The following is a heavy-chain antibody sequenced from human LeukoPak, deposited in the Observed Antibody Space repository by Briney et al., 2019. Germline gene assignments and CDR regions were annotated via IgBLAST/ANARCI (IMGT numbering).Heavy chain of an antibody. V-gene: IGHV4-39*01. CDR2: IYYSGST. CDR3: VRLFYYDSRGPPS. D-gene: IGHD3-22*01. Sequence: SETLSLTCNVLGGSIRSSNYYWGWIRQPPGKGLEWIGSIYYSGSTYYNQSLKGRGTMSVDTSNNQFSLKLTSATATDTAVYYCVRLFYYDSRGPPSWGQGTLVTVSS. CDR1: GGSIRSSNYY. J-gene: IGHJ5*02.